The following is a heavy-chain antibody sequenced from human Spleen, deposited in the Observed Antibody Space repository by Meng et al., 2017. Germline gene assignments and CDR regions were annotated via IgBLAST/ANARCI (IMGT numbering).Heavy chain of an antibody. CDR3: ARGRGYWYLDL. Sequence: SETLSLTCTVSGGSISSGGYYWSWIRQHPGMGLEWIGYSYYSGSTYYNPSLKSRVSISVDTSKNQFSLRLSTVTAADTAVYYCARGRGYWYLDLWGRGTLVTVSS. V-gene: IGHV4-31*03. CDR2: SYYSGST. J-gene: IGHJ2*01. CDR1: GGSISSGGYY.